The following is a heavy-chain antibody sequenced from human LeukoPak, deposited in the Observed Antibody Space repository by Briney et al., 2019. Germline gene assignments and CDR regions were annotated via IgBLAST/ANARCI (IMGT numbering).Heavy chain of an antibody. CDR2: IYHSGST. J-gene: IGHJ2*01. CDR1: GGSISSSNW. Sequence: PSETLFLTCAVSGGSISSSNWWSWVRQPPGKGLEWIGEIYHSGSTNYNPSLKSRVTISVDKSKNQFSLKLSSVTAADTAVYYCARVVGYSSSWYEAQYWYFDLWGRSTLVTVSS. CDR3: ARVVGYSSSWYEAQYWYFDL. V-gene: IGHV4-4*02. D-gene: IGHD6-13*01.